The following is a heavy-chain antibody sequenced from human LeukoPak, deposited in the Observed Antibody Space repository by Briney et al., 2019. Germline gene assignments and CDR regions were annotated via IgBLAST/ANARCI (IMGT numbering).Heavy chain of an antibody. CDR1: GYTFTSYD. Sequence: ASVRVSCTASGYTFTSYDINWVRQAPGQGLEWMGGMNPNSGNTDYAQTVQGRVTMTRNTSISTAYMELSSLRSEDTAVYYCARGFRFLEWLLPQVYGMDVWGQGTTVTVSS. CDR3: ARGFRFLEWLLPQVYGMDV. CDR2: MNPNSGNT. V-gene: IGHV1-8*01. D-gene: IGHD3-3*01. J-gene: IGHJ6*02.